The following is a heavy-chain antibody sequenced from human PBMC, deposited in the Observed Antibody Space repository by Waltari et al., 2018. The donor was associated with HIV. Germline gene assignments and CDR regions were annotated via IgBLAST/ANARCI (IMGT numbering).Heavy chain of an antibody. CDR3: ARALTGSEAFDS. J-gene: IGHJ3*01. D-gene: IGHD7-27*01. V-gene: IGHV2-70*15. Sequence: QVTLRESGPALVQSTQTLTLTCSFSGFSLTTSGMCVSWIRQTPGKALEWLARIDWDDDKYYTTSLGTRLTVSKDTSRNQVILTMKNVDPEDTGTYYCARALTGSEAFDSWGQGTTVTVSS. CDR1: GFSLTTSGMC. CDR2: IDWDDDK.